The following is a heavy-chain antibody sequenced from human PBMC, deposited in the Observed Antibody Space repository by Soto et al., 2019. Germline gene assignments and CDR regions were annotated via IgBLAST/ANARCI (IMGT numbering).Heavy chain of an antibody. D-gene: IGHD2-21*02. V-gene: IGHV4-38-2*02. J-gene: IGHJ5*02. CDR2: VHYSGNT. CDR3: ARQDRGVTEGRWLDP. Sequence: SETLSLTCTVSGYSISSGYHWAWIRQPPGKGLEWLGSVHYSGNTYYNPSLKSRLTISVDKSKNQFSLNLSSVTAADTAVYYWARQDRGVTEGRWLDPWGQGTLGTVSS. CDR1: GYSISSGYH.